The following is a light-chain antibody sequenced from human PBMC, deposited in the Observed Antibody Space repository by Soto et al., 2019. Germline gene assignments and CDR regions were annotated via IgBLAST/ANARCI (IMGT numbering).Light chain of an antibody. CDR3: QQYGRSRT. CDR2: GIS. V-gene: IGKV3-20*01. J-gene: IGKJ1*01. CDR1: QSISSTY. Sequence: EMVLTQSPGTLSLSPGERATLSCRASQSISSTYLAWYQQKPGQAPRLLIEGISSRATGIPDRFSRCGSATDFTLTISRLAPEDFAVYYCQQYGRSRTFGQGSKVEIK.